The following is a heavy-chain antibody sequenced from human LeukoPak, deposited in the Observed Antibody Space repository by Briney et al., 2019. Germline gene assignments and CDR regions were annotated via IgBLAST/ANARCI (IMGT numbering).Heavy chain of an antibody. V-gene: IGHV1-46*01. J-gene: IGHJ4*02. D-gene: IGHD2-2*02. Sequence: GASVKVSCKASGYTFTSYYMHWVRQAPGQGLEWMGIISPSGGSTSYAQKFQGRVTMTRDTSTSTVYMELSSLRSEDTAVYYCARGIPAAIRLGVYAPFDYWGQGTLVTVSS. CDR3: ARGIPAAIRLGVYAPFDY. CDR2: ISPSGGST. CDR1: GYTFTSYY.